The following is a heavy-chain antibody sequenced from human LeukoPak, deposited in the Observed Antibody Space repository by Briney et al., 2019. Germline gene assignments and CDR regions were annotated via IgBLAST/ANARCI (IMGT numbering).Heavy chain of an antibody. J-gene: IGHJ6*03. CDR1: GFTFSDYY. CDR2: ISHSGRTM. D-gene: IGHD2-8*01. CDR3: ARDSIVRGNIGNDMDV. V-gene: IGHV3-11*01. Sequence: GGSLRLSCAASGFTFSDYYMSWIRQAPGQGLEWVSYISHSGRTMYYADSVKGRFTISRDNAKNSLYLQMNSLRAGDTAVYYCARDSIVRGNIGNDMDVWGKGTTVTVSS.